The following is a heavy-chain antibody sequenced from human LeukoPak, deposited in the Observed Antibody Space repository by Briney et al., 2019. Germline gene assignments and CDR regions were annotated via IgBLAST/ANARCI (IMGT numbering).Heavy chain of an antibody. CDR3: AKTYGSGSYFDY. D-gene: IGHD3-10*01. J-gene: IGHJ4*02. CDR2: ISGSGGST. CDR1: GFTFSSYA. Sequence: GGSLRLSCAASGFTFSSYAMSWVRQAPGKGLEWVSAISGSGGSTYYADSVKGRFTVSRDNSKNTLYLQMNSLRAEDTAVYYCAKTYGSGSYFDYWGQGTLVTVSS. V-gene: IGHV3-23*01.